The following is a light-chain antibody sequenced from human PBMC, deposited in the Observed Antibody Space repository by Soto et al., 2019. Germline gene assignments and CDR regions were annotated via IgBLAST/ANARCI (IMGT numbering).Light chain of an antibody. J-gene: IGKJ1*01. CDR1: QDISNY. V-gene: IGKV1-27*01. Sequence: DTQLTQTPPTLFASVVDRVTITCRAGQDISNYLAWYQQKPGKVPKLLIYASTLQSGVPLRFSGGGSGTDFTLTISSLQPEDVATYYCQKYDSAPRTFGLGTKVDIK. CDR2: AS. CDR3: QKYDSAPRT.